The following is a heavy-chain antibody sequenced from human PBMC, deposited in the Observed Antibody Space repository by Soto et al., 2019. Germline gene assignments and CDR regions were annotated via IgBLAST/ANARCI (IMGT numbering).Heavy chain of an antibody. CDR2: INAGNGNT. V-gene: IGHV1-3*01. D-gene: IGHD2-2*01. CDR1: GYTFTSYA. J-gene: IGHJ6*03. CDR3: ARELVVPAAPYYYYYMDV. Sequence: GASVKVSCKASGYTFTSYAMHWVRQAPGQRLEWMGWINAGNGNTKYSQKFQGRVTITRDTSASTAYMELSSLRSEDTAVYYCARELVVPAAPYYYYYMDVWGKGTTVTVSS.